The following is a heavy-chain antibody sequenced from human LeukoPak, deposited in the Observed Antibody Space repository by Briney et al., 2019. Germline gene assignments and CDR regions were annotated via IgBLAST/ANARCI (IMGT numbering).Heavy chain of an antibody. Sequence: PSETLSLTCTVSGGSISSSSYYWGWIRQPPGKGLEWIGSIYYSGSTYYNPSLKSRVTISVDTSKNQFSLKLSSVTAADTAVYYCARHEFGYYDSSYYFDSWGQGTLVTVSS. CDR2: IYYSGST. CDR3: ARHEFGYYDSSYYFDS. CDR1: GGSISSSSYY. V-gene: IGHV4-39*01. J-gene: IGHJ4*02. D-gene: IGHD3-22*01.